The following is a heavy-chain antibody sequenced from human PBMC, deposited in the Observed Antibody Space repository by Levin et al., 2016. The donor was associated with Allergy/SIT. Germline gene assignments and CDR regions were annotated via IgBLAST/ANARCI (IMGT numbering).Heavy chain of an antibody. CDR3: ARGYSSGWPDYGMDV. CDR2: IYYSGST. J-gene: IGHJ6*02. V-gene: IGHV4-39*01. D-gene: IGHD6-19*01. Sequence: SETLSLTCTVSGGSISSSSYYWGWIRQPPGKGLEWIGSIYYSGSTYYNPSLKSRVTISVDTSKNQFSLKLSSVTAADTAVYYCARGYSSGWPDYGMDVWGQGTTVTVSS. CDR1: GGSISSSSYY.